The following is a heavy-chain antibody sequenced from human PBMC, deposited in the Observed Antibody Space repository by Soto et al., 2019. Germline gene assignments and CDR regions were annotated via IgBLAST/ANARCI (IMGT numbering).Heavy chain of an antibody. CDR2: INAGNGNT. CDR3: ARDRVESGYPEYFQH. D-gene: IGHD3-22*01. Sequence: GASVKVSCKASGYRFTMYAMHWVRQAPGQRLEWMGWINAGNGNTKYSQKFQGRVTISRDTSASTAYMEVSSLRSEDTAVYYCARDRVESGYPEYFQHWGQGTLVTVSS. J-gene: IGHJ1*01. CDR1: GYRFTMYA. V-gene: IGHV1-3*01.